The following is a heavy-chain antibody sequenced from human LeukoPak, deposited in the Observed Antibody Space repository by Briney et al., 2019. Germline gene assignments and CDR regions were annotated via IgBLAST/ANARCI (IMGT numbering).Heavy chain of an antibody. CDR3: AREYHDSSGYLDY. V-gene: IGHV3-23*01. CDR2: VSDSGRNT. D-gene: IGHD3-22*01. J-gene: IGHJ4*02. Sequence: GGSLRLSCAASGFTFRRYAMTWVRQAPGKGLDWVSSVSDSGRNTYYADSVKGRFTIPRDNSRNTLYLQMNSLRAEDTAVYYCAREYHDSSGYLDYWGQGTLVTVSS. CDR1: GFTFRRYA.